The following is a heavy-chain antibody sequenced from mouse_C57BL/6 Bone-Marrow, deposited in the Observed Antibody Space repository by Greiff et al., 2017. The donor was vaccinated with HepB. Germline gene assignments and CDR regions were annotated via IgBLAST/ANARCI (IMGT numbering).Heavy chain of an antibody. J-gene: IGHJ2*01. D-gene: IGHD1-1*01. CDR1: GYTFTSYW. V-gene: IGHV1-64*01. CDR2: IHPNSGST. CDR3: ARSRIYYYGSSYEDY. Sequence: VQLQQPGAELVKPGASVKLSCKASGYTFTSYWMHWVKQRPGQGLEWIGMIHPNSGSTNYNEKFKSKATLTVDKSSSTAYMQLSSLTSEDSAVYYCARSRIYYYGSSYEDYWGQGTTLTVSS.